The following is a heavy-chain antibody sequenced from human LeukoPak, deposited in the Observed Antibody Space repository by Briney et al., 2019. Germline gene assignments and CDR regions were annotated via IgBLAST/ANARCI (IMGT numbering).Heavy chain of an antibody. V-gene: IGHV1-46*01. D-gene: IGHD6-19*01. CDR2: INPSGGST. CDR3: AREGWQWLVHAFDI. CDR1: GYTFTSYG. Sequence: ASVKVSCNASGYTFTSYGISWVRQAPGQGLEWMGIINPSGGSTSYAQKFQGRVTMTRDTSTSTVYMELSSLRSEDTAVYYCAREGWQWLVHAFDIWGQGTMVTVSS. J-gene: IGHJ3*02.